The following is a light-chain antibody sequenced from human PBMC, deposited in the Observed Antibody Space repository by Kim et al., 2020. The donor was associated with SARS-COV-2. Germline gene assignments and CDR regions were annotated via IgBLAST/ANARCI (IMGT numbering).Light chain of an antibody. CDR1: SSKVGAGYG. CDR2: SNT. Sequence: QRVTSPCTGSSSKVGAGYGVHWYQQLPDTAPKLLIFSNTNRPSGVPDRFSGSKSATSASLAITGLQADDEADYYCQSYDSTRSGWVFGGGTQLTVL. V-gene: IGLV1-40*01. J-gene: IGLJ2*01. CDR3: QSYDSTRSGWV.